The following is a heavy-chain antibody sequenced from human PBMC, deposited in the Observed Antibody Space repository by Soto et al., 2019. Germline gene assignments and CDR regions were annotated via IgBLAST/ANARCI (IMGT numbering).Heavy chain of an antibody. CDR3: ARFYYDSSGYLPSPYYYYYGMDV. D-gene: IGHD3-22*01. CDR2: IYYSGST. J-gene: IGHJ6*02. Sequence: SETMSLTCTVSGGSISSGDYYWSWIRQHPGKGLEWIGNIYYSGSTYYNPSLKSRVTISVDTSKNQFSLKLSSVTAADTAVYYCARFYYDSSGYLPSPYYYYYGMDVWGQGTTVTVSS. CDR1: GGSISSGDYY. V-gene: IGHV4-31*03.